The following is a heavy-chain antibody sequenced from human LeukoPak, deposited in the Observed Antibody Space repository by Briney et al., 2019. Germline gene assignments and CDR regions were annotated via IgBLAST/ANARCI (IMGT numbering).Heavy chain of an antibody. J-gene: IGHJ5*02. CDR2: INPNSGVT. Sequence: ASVRLSCKAPGYTFTGYYMHWVRRAPGQGLEWMGWINPNSGVTNYAQKFQGSVTMTRHTSINTAYMELSRPRSDDTAVYYCARRKRSGCSSTSCLLNWFDPWGQGTLVTVSS. V-gene: IGHV1-2*02. CDR1: GYTFTGYY. CDR3: ARRKRSGCSSTSCLLNWFDP. D-gene: IGHD2-2*01.